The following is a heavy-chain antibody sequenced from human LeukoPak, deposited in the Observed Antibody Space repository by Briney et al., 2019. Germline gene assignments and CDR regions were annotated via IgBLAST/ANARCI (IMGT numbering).Heavy chain of an antibody. CDR1: GFTVDSNY. J-gene: IGHJ5*02. CDR2: IYTGGNT. CDR3: AKGAFKQLAPTWFDP. V-gene: IGHV3-53*01. D-gene: IGHD6-6*01. Sequence: PGGSLRLSCAASGFTVDSNYLSWVRQAPGKGLEWVSTIYTGGNTYYAASVKGRFTISRDNSKNTLYLQMNSLRAEDTAVYYCAKGAFKQLAPTWFDPWGQGTLVTVSS.